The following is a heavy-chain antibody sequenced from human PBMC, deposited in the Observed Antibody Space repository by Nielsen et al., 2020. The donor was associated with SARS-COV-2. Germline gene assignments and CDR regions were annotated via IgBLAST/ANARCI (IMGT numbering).Heavy chain of an antibody. CDR3: ARDFNIVVPAAMGIDY. J-gene: IGHJ4*02. D-gene: IGHD2-2*01. Sequence: GESLKISCAASGFTFSSYRMSWVRQAPGKGLEWVANIKQDGSEKYYVDSVKGRFTISRDNAKNSLYLQMNSLRAEDTAVYYCARDFNIVVPAAMGIDYWGQGTLVTVSS. CDR2: IKQDGSEK. V-gene: IGHV3-7*01. CDR1: GFTFSSYR.